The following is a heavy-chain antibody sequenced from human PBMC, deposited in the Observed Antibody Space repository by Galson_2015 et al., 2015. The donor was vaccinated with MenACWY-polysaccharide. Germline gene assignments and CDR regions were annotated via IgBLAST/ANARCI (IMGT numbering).Heavy chain of an antibody. CDR3: AKVMTYLYQYIDV. V-gene: IGHV3-30*18. CDR1: GFSVSHFG. CDR2: ISYGGDSQ. J-gene: IGHJ6*03. D-gene: IGHD2-2*01. Sequence: SLRLSCAAFGFSVSHFGLHWVRQAPGKGLEWVAVISYGGDSQYYGDSVRGRFTISTDTSNNTLYLQMTSLTTEDTAVYYCAKVMTYLYQYIDVWGQGTTVIVSS.